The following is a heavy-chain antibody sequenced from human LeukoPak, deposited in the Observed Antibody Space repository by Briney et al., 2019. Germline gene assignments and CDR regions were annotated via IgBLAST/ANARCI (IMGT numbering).Heavy chain of an antibody. J-gene: IGHJ5*02. V-gene: IGHV4-61*01. D-gene: IGHD4-23*01. CDR2: IYYSGST. CDR1: DDSISSGSYY. Sequence: SETLSLTCTVSDDSISSGSYYWSWIRQPPGKGLEWIGYIYYSGSTNYNPSLKSRVTISVDTSKNQFSLKLSSVTAADTAVYYCAREVAYGGNSNWFDPWGQGTLVTVSS. CDR3: AREVAYGGNSNWFDP.